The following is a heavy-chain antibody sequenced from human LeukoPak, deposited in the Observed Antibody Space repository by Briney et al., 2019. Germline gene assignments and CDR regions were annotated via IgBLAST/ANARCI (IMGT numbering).Heavy chain of an antibody. D-gene: IGHD4/OR15-4a*01. CDR1: GFTFSSYW. V-gene: IGHV3-74*01. CDR2: INSDESST. J-gene: IGHJ4*02. Sequence: PGGSLRLSCAASGFTFSSYWTHWVRHPPGKGLVWVSRINSDESSTNYADSVKGRFTISRDNGKNSLDLQMNSLRADDTAVYYCARDTLGEGEDANYAVYYFDYWGQGTVVTVSS. CDR3: ARDTLGEGEDANYAVYYFDY.